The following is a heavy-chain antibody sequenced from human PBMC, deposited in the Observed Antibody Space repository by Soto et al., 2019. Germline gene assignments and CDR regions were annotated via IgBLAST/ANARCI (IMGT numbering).Heavy chain of an antibody. D-gene: IGHD3-22*01. J-gene: IGHJ4*02. Sequence: GESLKISCKGSGYSFAGYWITWVRQKPGKGLEWMGRIDPSDAQTYYSPSFRGHVTISVTKSITTVFLQWSSLRASDTAMYYCARQIYDSDTGPNFQYYFDSWGQGTPVTVSS. CDR2: IDPSDAQT. CDR1: GYSFAGYW. CDR3: ARQIYDSDTGPNFQYYFDS. V-gene: IGHV5-10-1*01.